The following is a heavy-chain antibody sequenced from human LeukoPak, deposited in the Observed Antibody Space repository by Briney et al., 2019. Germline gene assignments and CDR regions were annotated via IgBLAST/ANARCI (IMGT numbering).Heavy chain of an antibody. Sequence: SETLSLTCSVSGDSVSRSDSYWDWIRQPPGKGLEWIGTIYYSGRAYYSPSLKSRVTMSVDPSNNQFSLNLRSVTAADTALYYCARRRYYDGSGYLEWGQGTLLSVSS. CDR2: IYYSGRA. V-gene: IGHV4-39*01. J-gene: IGHJ1*01. D-gene: IGHD3-22*01. CDR1: GDSVSRSDSY. CDR3: ARRRYYDGSGYLE.